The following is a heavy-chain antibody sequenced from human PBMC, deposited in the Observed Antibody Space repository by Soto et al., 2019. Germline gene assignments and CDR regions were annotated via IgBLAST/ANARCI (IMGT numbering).Heavy chain of an antibody. CDR1: GFTFSSYA. Sequence: EVQLLESGGGLVQPGGSLRLSCAASGFTFSSYAMSWVRQAPGKGLEWVSAISGSGGSTYYADSVKGRFTISRDNSKNTLYLQMNSLRAEDTAVYYCAKCHFGVVLESFYYFDYWGQGTLVTVSS. CDR2: ISGSGGST. V-gene: IGHV3-23*01. D-gene: IGHD3-3*01. J-gene: IGHJ4*02. CDR3: AKCHFGVVLESFYYFDY.